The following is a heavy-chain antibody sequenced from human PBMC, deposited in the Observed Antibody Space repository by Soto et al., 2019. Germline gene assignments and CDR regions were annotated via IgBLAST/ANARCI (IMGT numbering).Heavy chain of an antibody. CDR3: ARESGGATATLDYYYFYMDV. V-gene: IGHV1-2*02. CDR1: GDSFNDYY. CDR2: INPNGGGT. Sequence: ASVKVSCKTSGDSFNDYYIHWVRQAPGQGLEWMGWINPNGGGTKYAQRFQGRATVTRDTSIRTVYMELSSLRSDDTAVYYCARESGGATATLDYYYFYMDVWGKGTTVTVSS. J-gene: IGHJ6*03. D-gene: IGHD5-12*01.